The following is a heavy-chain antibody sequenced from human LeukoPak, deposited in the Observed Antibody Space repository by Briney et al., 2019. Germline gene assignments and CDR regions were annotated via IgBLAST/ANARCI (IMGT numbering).Heavy chain of an antibody. J-gene: IGHJ4*02. V-gene: IGHV1-18*01. Sequence: ASVKVSCKASGYIFSSYGITWVRQAPGQGLEWMGWISTYNGYSKYAQNLQGRVTMTADTSTSTAYMELSSLRSDDTAVYYCAKNSSGGYSDYWGQGTLVTVSS. CDR1: GYIFSSYG. CDR3: AKNSSGGYSDY. CDR2: ISTYNGYS. D-gene: IGHD6-19*01.